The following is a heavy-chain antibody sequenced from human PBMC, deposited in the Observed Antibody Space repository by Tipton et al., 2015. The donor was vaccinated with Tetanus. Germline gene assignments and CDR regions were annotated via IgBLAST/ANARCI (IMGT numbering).Heavy chain of an antibody. D-gene: IGHD1-1*01. CDR1: GYTFTSYG. V-gene: IGHV1-18*04. CDR3: ARVRERAFDI. Sequence: QMQLVQSGAEVKKPGASVKVSCKASGYTFTSYGISWVRQAPGQGLEWMGWISAYNGNTNYAQTLQGRVPMTPDTSTSTAYMERRSLRSDDTAVYYWARVRERAFDIWGQGTMVTVSS. CDR2: ISAYNGNT. J-gene: IGHJ3*02.